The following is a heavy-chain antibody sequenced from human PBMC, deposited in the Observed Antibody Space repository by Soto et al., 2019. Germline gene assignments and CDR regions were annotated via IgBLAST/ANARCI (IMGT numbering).Heavy chain of an antibody. J-gene: IGHJ6*02. Sequence: GGSLRLSCAASGFTFITYSMNWVRQAPGKGLEWVSSISSSSGYIYYVDSVKGRFTISRDNAKNSLYLQMNSLRAEDTAVYYCASHSGYSYALDYYYGMDVWGQGTTVPVSS. CDR2: ISSSSGYI. CDR1: GFTFITYS. D-gene: IGHD5-18*01. V-gene: IGHV3-21*01. CDR3: ASHSGYSYALDYYYGMDV.